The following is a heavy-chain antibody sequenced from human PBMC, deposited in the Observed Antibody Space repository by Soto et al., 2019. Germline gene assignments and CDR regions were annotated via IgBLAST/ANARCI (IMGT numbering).Heavy chain of an antibody. V-gene: IGHV3-9*01. D-gene: IGHD5-12*01. CDR1: GFTFDDYA. J-gene: IGHJ6*02. Sequence: GGSLRLSCAASGFTFDDYAMHWVRQAPGKGLEWVSGISWNGDSMAYADSVKGRFTISRDNAKNSLYLQMNSLRPEDAAVYYCARDFPSGGYDFLYYGMDVWGQGTTVTVSS. CDR3: ARDFPSGGYDFLYYGMDV. CDR2: ISWNGDSM.